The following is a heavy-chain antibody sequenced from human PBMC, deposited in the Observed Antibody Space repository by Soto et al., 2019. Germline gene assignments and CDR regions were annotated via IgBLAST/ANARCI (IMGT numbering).Heavy chain of an antibody. V-gene: IGHV3-11*05. CDR1: RFTFSDYY. D-gene: IGHD3-9*01. CDR2: ISSSGSYT. CDR3: ARAGTGYYLDY. J-gene: IGHJ4*02. Sequence: QVQLVESGGGLVKPGGSLRLSCAASRFTFSDYYMNWIRQAPGKGLEWISYISSSGSYTTYADSVKGRFTISRDNAKNSLFLQISDLRAEDTAVYYCARAGTGYYLDYGGQGPLVTVSS.